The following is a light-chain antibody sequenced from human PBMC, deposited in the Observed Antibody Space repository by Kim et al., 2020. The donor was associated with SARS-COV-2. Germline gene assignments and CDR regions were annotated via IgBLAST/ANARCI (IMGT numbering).Light chain of an antibody. CDR3: QSYDSSLSGSRV. CDR1: SSKIGAGYD. V-gene: IGLV1-40*01. J-gene: IGLJ3*02. CDR2: GKS. Sequence: VPTSGTGSSSKIGAGYDVHWYQQLPGTAPNLLIYGKSNRPSGVPDRFSGSKSGTSASLAITGLQAEDEADYYCQSYDSSLSGSRVFGGGTQLTVL.